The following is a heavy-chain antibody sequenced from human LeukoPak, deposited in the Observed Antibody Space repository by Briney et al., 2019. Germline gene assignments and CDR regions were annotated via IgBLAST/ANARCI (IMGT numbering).Heavy chain of an antibody. V-gene: IGHV3-23*01. CDR3: AKALGAFDV. Sequence: GGSLRLSCAASGFIFSSYAMSWVRRAPGKGLEWVSAITGSGSSTYHADSVKGRFTISRDNSKNTLHLQMNSLRAEDTAVYYCAKALGAFDVWGQGTLVTVSS. CDR1: GFIFSSYA. CDR2: ITGSGSST. J-gene: IGHJ3*01. D-gene: IGHD7-27*01.